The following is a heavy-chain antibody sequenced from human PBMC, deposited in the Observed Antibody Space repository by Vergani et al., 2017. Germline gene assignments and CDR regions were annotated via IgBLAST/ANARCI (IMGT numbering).Heavy chain of an antibody. Sequence: EVQLVESGGGLVQPGGSLRLSCAASGFTFSSYEMNWVRQAPGKGLEWVSYISGSGSTIYYADSVKGRFTIPRDNAKNALYLQMTSLMAEDPAVYYCARGAFFGVVIMLAFDSWGQGTMVTVSA. V-gene: IGHV3-48*03. CDR3: ARGAFFGVVIMLAFDS. J-gene: IGHJ3*02. CDR1: GFTFSSYE. D-gene: IGHD3-3*01. CDR2: ISGSGSTI.